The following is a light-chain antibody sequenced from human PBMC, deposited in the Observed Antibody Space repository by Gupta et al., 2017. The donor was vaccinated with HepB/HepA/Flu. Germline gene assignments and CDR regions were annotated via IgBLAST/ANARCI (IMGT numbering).Light chain of an antibody. CDR2: AAS. V-gene: IGKV1-27*01. J-gene: IGKJ1*01. Sequence: DIRLSQSPSSLSASVGDRVSITCRASQDINNYLAWYQQKPGKGPNLLIYAASTLQSGVPSRFSGSSSGTDFTLTISGLQPEDVATYYCQKYNSAPRTFGQGTKVEIK. CDR3: QKYNSAPRT. CDR1: QDINNY.